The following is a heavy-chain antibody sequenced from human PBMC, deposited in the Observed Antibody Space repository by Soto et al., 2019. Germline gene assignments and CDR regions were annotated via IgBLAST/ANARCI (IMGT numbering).Heavy chain of an antibody. CDR3: ASQYYYGSGRPDY. D-gene: IGHD3-10*01. V-gene: IGHV3-48*03. CDR2: ISSSGSTI. J-gene: IGHJ4*02. Sequence: PGGSLRLSCAASGFTFSSYAMRWVRQAPGKGLEWVSYISSSGSTIYYADSVKGRFTISRDNAKNSLYLQMNSLRAEDTAVYYCASQYYYGSGRPDYWGQGTLVTVSS. CDR1: GFTFSSYA.